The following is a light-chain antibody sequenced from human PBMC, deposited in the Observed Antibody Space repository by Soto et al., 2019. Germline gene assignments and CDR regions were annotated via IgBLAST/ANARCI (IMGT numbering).Light chain of an antibody. CDR1: QSVSSSY. J-gene: IGKJ1*01. CDR3: QQHSHWPPWT. V-gene: IGKV3D-20*02. Sequence: EIVLTQSPGTLSLSPGERATLSCRASQSVSSSYLAWYQQKPGQAPRPLISGASGRATGIPARFSGSGSGTDFTLTISNLEPEDFAVYYCQQHSHWPPWTFGQGTKVDIK. CDR2: GAS.